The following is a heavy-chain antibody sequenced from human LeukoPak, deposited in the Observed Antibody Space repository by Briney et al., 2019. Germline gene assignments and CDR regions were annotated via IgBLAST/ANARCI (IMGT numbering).Heavy chain of an antibody. Sequence: GESLKISCKGSEYSFTSYWIGWVRQMPGKGLEWMGGIYPGDSDTKYSPPFQGQVTISADKSISTAYLQWSSLKASDTAMYYCAGRIVGAPAAFDIWGQGTMVTVSS. J-gene: IGHJ3*02. CDR1: EYSFTSYW. CDR2: IYPGDSDT. V-gene: IGHV5-51*01. D-gene: IGHD1-26*01. CDR3: AGRIVGAPAAFDI.